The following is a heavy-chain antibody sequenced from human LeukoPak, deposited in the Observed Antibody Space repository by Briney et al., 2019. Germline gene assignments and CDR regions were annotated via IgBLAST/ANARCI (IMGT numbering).Heavy chain of an antibody. CDR2: IYYSGST. CDR3: AREPEGYCSSTSCSNRYYFDY. Sequence: KPSETLSLTCTVSGGSISSSSYYWGWIRQPPGKGLEWIGSIYYSGSTYYNPSLKSRVTISVDTSKSQFSLKLSSVTAADTAVYYCAREPEGYCSSTSCSNRYYFDYWGQGTLVTVSS. J-gene: IGHJ4*02. D-gene: IGHD2-2*01. V-gene: IGHV4-39*02. CDR1: GGSISSSSYY.